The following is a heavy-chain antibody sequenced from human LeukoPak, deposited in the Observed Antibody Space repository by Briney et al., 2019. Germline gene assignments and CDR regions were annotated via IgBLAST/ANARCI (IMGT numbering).Heavy chain of an antibody. CDR2: ISNTGNAL. V-gene: IGHV3-48*01. J-gene: IGHJ4*02. Sequence: GGSLRLSCAASGFIFSSYTMNWVRQAPGKGLQWVSYISNTGNALNYADSVKGRFTISRDNSKNTLYLQMNSLRAEDTAVYYCAREVVGAYYFDYWGQGTLVTVSS. CDR3: AREVVGAYYFDY. CDR1: GFIFSSYT. D-gene: IGHD1-26*01.